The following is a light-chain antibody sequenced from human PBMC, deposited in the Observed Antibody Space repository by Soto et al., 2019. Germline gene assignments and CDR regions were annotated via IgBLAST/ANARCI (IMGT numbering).Light chain of an antibody. V-gene: IGLV1-47*02. J-gene: IGLJ3*02. Sequence: QSMLTQPPSASGTPGQRVTISCSGSSSNIGSNYVYWYQQLPGTAPKLLIHTNNQRPSGVPDRFSGSKSGTSASLAISGLRSEDEADYYCAAWDGSLSGRVFGGGTKLTVL. CDR3: AAWDGSLSGRV. CDR1: SSNIGSNY. CDR2: TNN.